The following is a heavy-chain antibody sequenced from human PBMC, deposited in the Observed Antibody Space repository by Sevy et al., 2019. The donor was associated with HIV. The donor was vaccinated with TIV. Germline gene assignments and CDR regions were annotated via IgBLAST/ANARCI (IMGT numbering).Heavy chain of an antibody. J-gene: IGHJ4*01. CDR3: ARAFPNILTGYYDY. V-gene: IGHV1-69*13. Sequence: ASVKVSCKASGGTFSSYGISWVRQAPGQGLEWMGGIIPLFDTTNNAQKFQDRVTFTADESTSTAYMELSSLRSEDTAMYYCARAFPNILTGYYDYWGQEPWSPSPQ. CDR1: GGTFSSYG. CDR2: IIPLFDTT. D-gene: IGHD3-9*01.